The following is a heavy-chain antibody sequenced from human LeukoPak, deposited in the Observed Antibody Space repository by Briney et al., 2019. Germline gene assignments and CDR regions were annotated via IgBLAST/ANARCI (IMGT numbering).Heavy chain of an antibody. Sequence: GASVKVSCKASGYTFTSYDINWVRQATGQGLEWMGWMNSNSGNTGYAQKFQGRVTMTRNTSISTAYMELSSLRSEDTAVYYCARVGVRDDSFDYWGQGTLVTVSS. CDR1: GYTFTSYD. CDR3: ARVGVRDDSFDY. J-gene: IGHJ4*02. CDR2: MNSNSGNT. V-gene: IGHV1-8*01. D-gene: IGHD3-22*01.